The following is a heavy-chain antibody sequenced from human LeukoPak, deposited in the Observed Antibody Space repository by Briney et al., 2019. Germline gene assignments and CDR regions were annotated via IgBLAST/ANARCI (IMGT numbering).Heavy chain of an antibody. CDR3: AKDFDS. CDR2: IYTSGNT. Sequence: SETLSLTCTVSGGPFSSYYWSWIRQPAGKGLEWIGLIYTSGNTNYNPSLKSRLTMSVDTSKHQFSLKLSSVTAADTAVYYCAKDFDSWGQGTLVTVSS. V-gene: IGHV4-4*07. CDR1: GGPFSSYY. J-gene: IGHJ4*02.